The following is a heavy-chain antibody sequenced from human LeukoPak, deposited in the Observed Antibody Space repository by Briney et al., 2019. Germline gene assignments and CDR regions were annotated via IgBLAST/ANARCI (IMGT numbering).Heavy chain of an antibody. D-gene: IGHD6-13*01. J-gene: IGHJ3*02. CDR1: GFTFSSYS. Sequence: GSLRLSCAASGFTFSSYSMNWVRQAPGKGLEWVSSISSSSSYIYYADSVKGRFTISRDNAKNSLYLQMNSLRAEDTAVYYCARGGYSSSWVDAFDIWGQGTMVTVSS. CDR2: ISSSSSYI. V-gene: IGHV3-21*01. CDR3: ARGGYSSSWVDAFDI.